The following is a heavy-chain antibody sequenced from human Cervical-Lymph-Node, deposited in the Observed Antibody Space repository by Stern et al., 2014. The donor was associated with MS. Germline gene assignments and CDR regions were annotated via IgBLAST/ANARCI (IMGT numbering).Heavy chain of an antibody. CDR1: GYNFNTYW. CDR2: IYPGDSET. J-gene: IGHJ6*02. Sequence: VQLVQSGAEVKKPGESLKISCKVFGYNFNTYWIAWVRQMPGKGLEWMGIIYPGDSETRYNPSFQGQVTISVNKSNSTACLQWSTLKASDTAIYYCARHVYGMDVWGQGTTVTVSS. V-gene: IGHV5-51*01. CDR3: ARHVYGMDV.